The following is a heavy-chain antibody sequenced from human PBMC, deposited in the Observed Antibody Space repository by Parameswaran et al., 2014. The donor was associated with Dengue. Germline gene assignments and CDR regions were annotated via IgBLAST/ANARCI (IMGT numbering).Heavy chain of an antibody. D-gene: IGHD2-2*01. Sequence: WIRQPPGKGLEWIGYIYYSGSTNYNPSLKSRVTISVDTSKNQFSLKLSSVTAADTAVYYCARGSYGVPFDYWGQGTLGTVSS. J-gene: IGHJ4*02. CDR2: IYYSGST. V-gene: IGHV4-59*01. CDR3: ARGSYGVPFDY.